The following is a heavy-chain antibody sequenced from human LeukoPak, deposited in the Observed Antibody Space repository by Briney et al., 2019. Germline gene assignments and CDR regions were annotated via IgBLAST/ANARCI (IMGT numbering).Heavy chain of an antibody. CDR2: ISSSGSTI. CDR3: ARVAQNIVVVVAAYWYFDL. V-gene: IGHV3-48*03. J-gene: IGHJ2*01. CDR1: GFTFSSYE. D-gene: IGHD2-15*01. Sequence: PGGSLRLSCAASGFTFSSYEMNWVRQAPGKGLEWVSYISSSGSTIYYADSVKGRFTISRDNAKNSLYLQMNSLRAEDTAVYYCARVAQNIVVVVAAYWYFDLWGRGTLVTVSS.